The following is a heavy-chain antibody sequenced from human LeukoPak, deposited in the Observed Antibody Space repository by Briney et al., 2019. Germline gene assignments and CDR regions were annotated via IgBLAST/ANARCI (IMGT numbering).Heavy chain of an antibody. CDR1: GFTFSNSA. D-gene: IGHD3-16*02. CDR2: IVVGSGNT. Sequence: ASVKVSCKASGFTFSNSAMQWVRQARGQRLEWIGWIVVGSGNTNYAQKFQGRVTITADKSTSTAYMELSSLRSEDTAVYYCAREADVWGSYRYDYWGQGTLVTVSS. V-gene: IGHV1-58*02. CDR3: AREADVWGSYRYDY. J-gene: IGHJ4*02.